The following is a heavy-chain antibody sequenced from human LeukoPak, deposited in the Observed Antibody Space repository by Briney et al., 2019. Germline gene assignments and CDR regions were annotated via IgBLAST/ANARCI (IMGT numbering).Heavy chain of an antibody. CDR1: GGSISSRSYF. J-gene: IGHJ4*02. CDR2: IYYSGST. CDR3: AKTSTYYDILTGYQYYFDY. D-gene: IGHD3-9*01. Sequence: PSETLSLTCTASGGSISSRSYFWGWIRQPPGKGLEWIGSIYYSGSTYYNPSLRSRVTISIDTSKNQFSLKLSSVTAADTALYYCAKTSTYYDILTGYQYYFDYWGQGTLVTVSS. V-gene: IGHV4-39*01.